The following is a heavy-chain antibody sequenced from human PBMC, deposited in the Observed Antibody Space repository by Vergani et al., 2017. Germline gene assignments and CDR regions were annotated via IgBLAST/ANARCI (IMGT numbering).Heavy chain of an antibody. J-gene: IGHJ6*02. V-gene: IGHV4-31*03. CDR3: ARGTVTYYYGMDV. D-gene: IGHD4-11*01. Sequence: QVQLQESGPGLVKPSETLSLTCTVSGGSISSGGYYWSWIRQHPGKGLEWIGYIYYSGSTYYNPSLKSRVTISVDKSKNQFSLKLSSVTAADTAVYYCARGTVTYYYGMDVWGQGTTVTVSS. CDR2: IYYSGST. CDR1: GGSISSGGYY.